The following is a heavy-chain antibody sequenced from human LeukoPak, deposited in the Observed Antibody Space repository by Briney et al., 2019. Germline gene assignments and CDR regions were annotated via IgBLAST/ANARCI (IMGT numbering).Heavy chain of an antibody. Sequence: GGSLRLSCAASGFTFSSYSMNWVRQAPGRGLEWVSSITSSSNYIYYADSVKGRFTISRDNAKNSLYLQMNSLRAEDTAVYYCARDMAVASFDYWGQGTLVTVSS. V-gene: IGHV3-21*01. CDR2: ITSSSNYI. J-gene: IGHJ4*02. CDR3: ARDMAVASFDY. D-gene: IGHD6-19*01. CDR1: GFTFSSYS.